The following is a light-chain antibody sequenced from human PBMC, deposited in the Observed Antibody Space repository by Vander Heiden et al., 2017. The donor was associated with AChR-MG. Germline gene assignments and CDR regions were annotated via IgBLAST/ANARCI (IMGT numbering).Light chain of an antibody. CDR3: QQYYSTPGTT. V-gene: IGKV4-1*01. Sequence: DIVMTQSPDSLAVSLGERATINCKSSQSVLYSPNNKNYLAWYQQKPGQPPKLLIYWASTRESGVPDRFSGSGSGTDFTLTISSLQAEDVAVYYCQQYYSTPGTTFGHGTKVDIK. CDR1: QSVLYSPNNKNY. CDR2: WAS. J-gene: IGKJ3*01.